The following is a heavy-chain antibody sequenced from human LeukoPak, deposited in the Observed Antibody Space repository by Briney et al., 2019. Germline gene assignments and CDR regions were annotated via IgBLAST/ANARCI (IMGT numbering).Heavy chain of an antibody. CDR1: GGSFSGYY. J-gene: IGHJ4*02. CDR3: ARDPAVGRTFDY. Sequence: SETLSLTCAVYGGSFSGYYWSWIRQPPGKGLEWIGEINHSGSTNYNPSLKSRVTISVDTSKNQFSLKLSSVTAADTAVYYCARDPAVGRTFDYWGQGTLVTVSS. CDR2: INHSGST. V-gene: IGHV4-34*01. D-gene: IGHD6-19*01.